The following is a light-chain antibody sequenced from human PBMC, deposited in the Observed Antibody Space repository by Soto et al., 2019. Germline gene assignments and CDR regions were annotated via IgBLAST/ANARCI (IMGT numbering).Light chain of an antibody. V-gene: IGKV1-5*03. CDR1: QSISSW. Sequence: DIQMTQSPSTLSASVGDRVTITCRASQSISSWLAWYQQKPGKAPKLLIYKASSLESGVPSRFSGSGSGTQVTLTISSLQPDDFATYYCQQYNSYPSFGGGTQVQIK. CDR2: KAS. CDR3: QQYNSYPS. J-gene: IGKJ4*01.